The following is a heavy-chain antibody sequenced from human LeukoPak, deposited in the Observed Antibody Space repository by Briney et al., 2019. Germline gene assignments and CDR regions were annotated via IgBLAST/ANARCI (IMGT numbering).Heavy chain of an antibody. D-gene: IGHD3-9*01. CDR2: ISSSSSYI. V-gene: IGHV3-21*01. CDR3: ARGRSGYDILTDNNWFDP. CDR1: GFTVSSNY. J-gene: IGHJ5*02. Sequence: GGSLRLSCAASGFTVSSNYMSWVRQAPGKGLEWVSSISSSSSYIYYADSVKGRFTISRDNAKNSLYLQMNSLRAEDTAVYYCARGRSGYDILTDNNWFDPWGQGTLVTVSS.